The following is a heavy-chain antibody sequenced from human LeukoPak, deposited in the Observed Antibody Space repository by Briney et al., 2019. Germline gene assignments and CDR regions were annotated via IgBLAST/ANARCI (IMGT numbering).Heavy chain of an antibody. CDR3: AREDVVLVDAVRYYYYGMDV. Sequence: GASVTVSFKASGYNFIIYYIHLVRHAPAQGLELMGVINLSGGSTSYAQKFQDKVNMTRDTSTSTVYMELSSLKSEDPAVYYCAREDVVLVDAVRYYYYGMDVWGQGTTVTVSS. J-gene: IGHJ6*01. CDR2: INLSGGST. CDR1: GYNFIIYY. V-gene: IGHV1-46*01. D-gene: IGHD2-8*01.